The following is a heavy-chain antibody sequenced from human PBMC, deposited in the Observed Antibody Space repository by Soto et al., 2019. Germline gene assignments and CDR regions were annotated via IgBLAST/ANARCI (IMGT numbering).Heavy chain of an antibody. V-gene: IGHV1-69*01. CDR1: GGTFNRYT. J-gene: IGHJ6*02. CDR2: IIPIFGTA. Sequence: VQRVQSGAEVKKPGSSVKLSCKASGGTFNRYTISWVRQAPGQGLEWMGGIIPIFGTANYAQKFQGRVAIIADESTSAAYMELRSLRSEDTAVYYCALWGFRDGNNSKYNYSGMDVWGQGTTVTVSS. CDR3: ALWGFRDGNNSKYNYSGMDV. D-gene: IGHD1-1*01.